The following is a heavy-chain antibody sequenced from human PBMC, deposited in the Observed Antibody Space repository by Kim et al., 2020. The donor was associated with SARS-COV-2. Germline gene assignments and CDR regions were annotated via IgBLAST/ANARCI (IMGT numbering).Heavy chain of an antibody. CDR3: AREASSWYEGGWEEYFDY. CDR1: GDSVSSNSAA. J-gene: IGHJ4*02. V-gene: IGHV6-1*01. D-gene: IGHD6-13*01. Sequence: SQTLSLTCAISGDSVSSNSAAWNWIRQSPSRGLEWLGRTYYRSKWYNDYAVSVKSRITINPDTSKNQFSLQLNSVTPEDTAVYYCAREASSWYEGGWEEYFDYWGQGTLVTVSS. CDR2: TYYRSKWYN.